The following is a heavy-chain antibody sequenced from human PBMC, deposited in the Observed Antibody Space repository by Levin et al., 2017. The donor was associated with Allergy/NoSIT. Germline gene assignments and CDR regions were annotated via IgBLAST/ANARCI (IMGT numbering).Heavy chain of an antibody. D-gene: IGHD5-18*01. Sequence: GESLKISCTASGITFDDYTINWFRQTPGKRLEWLGIIRSKAYGETTEYPASVKGRMIISRDDSKTIAYLQIHSLKSEDTALYYCGRSRTAGGDVDAWEVWGQGTMVTVSS. CDR2: IRSKAYGETT. CDR1: GITFDDYT. CDR3: GRSRTAGGDVDAWEV. V-gene: IGHV3-49*03. J-gene: IGHJ3*01.